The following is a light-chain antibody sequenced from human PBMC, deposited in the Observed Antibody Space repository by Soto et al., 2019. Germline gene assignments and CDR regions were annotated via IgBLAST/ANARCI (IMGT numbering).Light chain of an antibody. CDR2: QVS. V-gene: IGKV2-30*01. Sequence: VISQTPLSLSVTPGQPASISCRSSQSLLSSGGETYLFWYLQRPGQSPRRLIYQVSNRDSGVPDRFTGSGSGSGTDFTLKISRVDAEDVGIYYCMVGTPSFGQGTKVDIK. CDR1: QSLLSSGGETY. CDR3: MVGTPS. J-gene: IGKJ1*01.